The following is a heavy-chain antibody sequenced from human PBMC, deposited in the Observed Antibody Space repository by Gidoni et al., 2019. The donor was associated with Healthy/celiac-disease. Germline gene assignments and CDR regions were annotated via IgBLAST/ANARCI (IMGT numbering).Heavy chain of an antibody. J-gene: IGHJ4*02. Sequence: GTANYAQKFQGRVTITADESTSTAYMELSSLRSEDTAVYYCARDEVGENSSGWFVGLLDYWGQGTLVTVSS. CDR2: GTA. V-gene: IGHV1-69*01. D-gene: IGHD6-19*01. CDR3: ARDEVGENSSGWFVGLLDY.